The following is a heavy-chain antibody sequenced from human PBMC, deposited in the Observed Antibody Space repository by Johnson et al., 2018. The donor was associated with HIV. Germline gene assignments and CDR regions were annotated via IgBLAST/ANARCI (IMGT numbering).Heavy chain of an antibody. D-gene: IGHD5-18*01. V-gene: IGHV3-NL1*01. Sequence: MHWVRQAPGKGLEWVSFISGGEDDTYYADSVKGRFTISRDNSKNTLYLQMNSLRAEDTAVYYCAKEQPARAFDIWGQGTMVTVSS. CDR3: AKEQPARAFDI. CDR2: ISGGEDDT. J-gene: IGHJ3*02.